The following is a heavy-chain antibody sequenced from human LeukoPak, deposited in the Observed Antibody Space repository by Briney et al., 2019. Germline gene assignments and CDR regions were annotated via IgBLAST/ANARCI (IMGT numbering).Heavy chain of an antibody. V-gene: IGHV3-23*01. CDR3: AKDLEDIVIGPAALLFDY. CDR2: ISGSGGST. CDR1: GFTFSSYA. D-gene: IGHD2-2*01. Sequence: GGSLRLSCAASGFTFSSYAMSWVRQAPGKGLEWVSAISGSGGSTYYADSVKGRLTISRDNSKNTLYLQMNSLRAEDTAVYYCAKDLEDIVIGPAALLFDYWGQGTLVTVSS. J-gene: IGHJ4*02.